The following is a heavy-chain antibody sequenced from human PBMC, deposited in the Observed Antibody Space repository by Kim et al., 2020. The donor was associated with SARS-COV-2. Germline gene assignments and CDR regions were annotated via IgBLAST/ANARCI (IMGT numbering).Heavy chain of an antibody. V-gene: IGHV3-30-3*01. J-gene: IGHJ4*01. D-gene: IGHD3-22*01. CDR3: ARGNYYEMVTLADY. CDR1: GLSFDDFA. CDR2: ISYDGRKK. Sequence: GGSLRLSCAASGLSFDDFAMNWVRQPPGKGLEWVAVISYDGRKKDYADSVKGRFTISRDNSKRTLYLQMNSLRAEDTAVYYCARGNYYEMVTLADY.